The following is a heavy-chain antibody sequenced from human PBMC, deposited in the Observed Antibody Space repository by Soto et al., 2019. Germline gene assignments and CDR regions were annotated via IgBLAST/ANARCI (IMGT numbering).Heavy chain of an antibody. J-gene: IGHJ6*02. Sequence: QVQLVESGGGVVQPGRSLRLSCAASGFTFSSYGMHWVRQAPGKGLEWVAVISDDGSNKYYADSVKGRFTISRDNSKNPLYLQMNSLRAEDTAVYYCAKAVLVPAAQPFYYYGMDVWGQGTTVTVSS. V-gene: IGHV3-30*18. CDR2: ISDDGSNK. CDR1: GFTFSSYG. D-gene: IGHD2-2*01. CDR3: AKAVLVPAAQPFYYYGMDV.